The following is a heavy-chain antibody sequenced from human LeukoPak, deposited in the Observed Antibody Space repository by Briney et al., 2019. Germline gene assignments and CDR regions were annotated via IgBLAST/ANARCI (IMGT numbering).Heavy chain of an antibody. Sequence: PGRSLRLSCAASGFTVSSNYMSWVRQAPGKGLEWVSVIYGSSSIYYTDSVKGRFTISRDNSKNTLYLQMNSLRAEDTAVYYCARGVRGYSYGSRFDYWGQGTLVTVTS. J-gene: IGHJ4*02. V-gene: IGHV3-53*01. D-gene: IGHD5-18*01. CDR2: IYGSSSI. CDR1: GFTVSSNY. CDR3: ARGVRGYSYGSRFDY.